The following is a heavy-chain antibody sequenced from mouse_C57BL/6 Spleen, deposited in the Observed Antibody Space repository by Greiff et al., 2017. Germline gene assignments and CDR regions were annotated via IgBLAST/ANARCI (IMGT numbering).Heavy chain of an antibody. CDR2: INPSNGGT. V-gene: IGHV1-53*01. CDR1: GYTFTSYW. D-gene: IGHD1-1*01. J-gene: IGHJ3*01. CDR3: ARSLDYGSSSAWFAY. Sequence: VQLQQPGTELVKPGASVKLSCKASGYTFTSYWMHWVKQRPGQGLEWIGNINPSNGGTNYNEKFKSKATLTVDNSSSTASMQLSSLTSEDSAVYYCARSLDYGSSSAWFAYWGQGTLVTVSA.